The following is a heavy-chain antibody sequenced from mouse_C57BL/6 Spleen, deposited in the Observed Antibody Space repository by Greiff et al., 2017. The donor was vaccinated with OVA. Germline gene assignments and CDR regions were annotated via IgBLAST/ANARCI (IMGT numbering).Heavy chain of an antibody. CDR1: GYTFTSYW. V-gene: IGHV1-69*01. D-gene: IGHD1-1*01. CDR3: IIYYYGSSHWYFEV. J-gene: IGHJ1*03. Sequence: QVQLQQPGAELVMPGASVKLSCKASGYTFTSYWMHWVKQRPGQGLEWIGEIDPSDSYTNYNQKFKGKSTLTVDKSSSTAYMKLSSLTSEDSAVYYCIIYYYGSSHWYFEVWGTGTTVTVSS. CDR2: IDPSDSYT.